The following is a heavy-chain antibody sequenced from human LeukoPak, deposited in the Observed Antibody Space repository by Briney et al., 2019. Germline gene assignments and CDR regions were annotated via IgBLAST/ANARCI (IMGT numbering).Heavy chain of an antibody. CDR3: ASGGYCSGGSYQGDAFDI. CDR1: GFTFSSYA. D-gene: IGHD2-15*01. Sequence: GGSLRLSCAASGFTFSSYAMHWVRQAPGKGLEWVAVISYDGSNKYYADSVKGRFTISRDNSKNTLYLQMNSLRAEDTAVYYCASGGYCSGGSYQGDAFDIWGQGTMVTVSS. CDR2: ISYDGSNK. J-gene: IGHJ3*02. V-gene: IGHV3-30*01.